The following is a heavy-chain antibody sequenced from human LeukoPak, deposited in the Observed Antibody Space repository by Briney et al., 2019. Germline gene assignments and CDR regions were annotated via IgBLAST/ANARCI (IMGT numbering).Heavy chain of an antibody. CDR2: IYYSGST. D-gene: IGHD2-15*01. CDR1: GGSISSYY. V-gene: IGHV4-59*01. J-gene: IGHJ6*03. CDR3: ARSHPHPTRTYYYYYMDV. Sequence: SETLSLTCTVSGGSISSYYWSWIRQPPGKGLEWIGYIYYSGSTNYNPSLKSRVTISVDTSKNQFSLKLSSVTAADTAVYYCARSHPHPTRTYYYYYMDVWGKGTTVTVSS.